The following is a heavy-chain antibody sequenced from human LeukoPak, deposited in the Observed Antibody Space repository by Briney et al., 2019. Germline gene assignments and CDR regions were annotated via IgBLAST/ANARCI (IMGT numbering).Heavy chain of an antibody. D-gene: IGHD3-10*01. CDR2: INSDGSST. V-gene: IGHV3-74*01. CDR1: GFTFSSYW. CDR3: ARFGSGLDI. J-gene: IGHJ3*02. Sequence: SGGSLRLSCAASGFTFSSYWMHWVRQAPGKGLVWVSRINSDGSSTSYADSVKGRFTISRDNAKHSLYLQMNSLRDGDTAVYYCARFGSGLDIWGQGTMVTVSS.